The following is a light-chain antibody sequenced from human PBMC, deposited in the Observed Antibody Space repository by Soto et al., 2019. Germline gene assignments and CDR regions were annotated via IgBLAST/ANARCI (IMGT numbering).Light chain of an antibody. Sequence: EIVLTQSPGTLSLSPGERATLSCRASQSVSSSYLAWYQQKPGQAPRLLIYGASSRATGIPDRFSSSGSGTYFTLTSSRLEHEDFAVYYCQQYGSSRTFGQGTKVEIK. CDR3: QQYGSSRT. V-gene: IGKV3-20*01. CDR2: GAS. J-gene: IGKJ1*01. CDR1: QSVSSSY.